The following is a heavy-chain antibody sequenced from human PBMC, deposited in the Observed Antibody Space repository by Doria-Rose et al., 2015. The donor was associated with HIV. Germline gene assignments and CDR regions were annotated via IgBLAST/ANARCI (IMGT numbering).Heavy chain of an antibody. V-gene: IGHV3-72*01. D-gene: IGHD6-19*01. CDR2: SKNKANGYST. Sequence: QLQQSGGGLVQPGGSLRLSCAVSGFTFSDHYMDWVRQAPGEGLEWVARSKNKANGYSTHYAASVNGRFTISRDESKNSLFLQMNSLKSEDTAVYYCATQKPGYSSGRCFDYWGQGTLVTVSS. CDR3: ATQKPGYSSGRCFDY. J-gene: IGHJ4*02. CDR1: GFTFSDHY.